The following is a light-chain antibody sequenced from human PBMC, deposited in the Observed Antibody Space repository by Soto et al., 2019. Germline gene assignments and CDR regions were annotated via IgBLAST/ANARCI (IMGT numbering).Light chain of an antibody. J-gene: IGKJ1*01. CDR1: QSVNSN. CDR3: QQYNNWPT. Sequence: EIVMTQSPATLSVSPGERATLSCRASQSVNSNLAWYQQKPGQAPRLLIYGATTRATGAPARFSGSGSGTEFILAVTSLPSEDFAVYFCQQYNNWPTFGQGNKVEIK. V-gene: IGKV3-15*01. CDR2: GAT.